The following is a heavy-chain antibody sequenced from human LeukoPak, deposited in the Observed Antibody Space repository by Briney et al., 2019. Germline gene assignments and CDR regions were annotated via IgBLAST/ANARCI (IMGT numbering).Heavy chain of an antibody. D-gene: IGHD4-17*01. CDR3: AKDSGYGDSNAEYFQH. V-gene: IGHV3-9*01. Sequence: HSGGSLRLSCAASGFTFDDYAMHWVRQAPGKGLEWVSGISWNSGGIGYADSVKGRFTISRDNAKNSLYLQMNSLRPEDTALYYCAKDSGYGDSNAEYFQHWGQGTLVTVSS. CDR1: GFTFDDYA. J-gene: IGHJ1*01. CDR2: ISWNSGGI.